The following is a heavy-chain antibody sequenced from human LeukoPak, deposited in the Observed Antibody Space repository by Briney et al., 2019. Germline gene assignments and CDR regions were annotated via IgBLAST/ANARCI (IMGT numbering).Heavy chain of an antibody. Sequence: GGSLRLSCAASGFTFSSYWMTWVRQAPGKGLEWVANINQDGSEKYYVDSVKGRFTISRDNAKNSLYLQMNCLRAEDTAVYYCARPSIAALGQDTWGQGTLVTVSS. CDR3: ARPSIAALGQDT. V-gene: IGHV3-7*01. CDR2: INQDGSEK. D-gene: IGHD6-13*01. J-gene: IGHJ5*02. CDR1: GFTFSSYW.